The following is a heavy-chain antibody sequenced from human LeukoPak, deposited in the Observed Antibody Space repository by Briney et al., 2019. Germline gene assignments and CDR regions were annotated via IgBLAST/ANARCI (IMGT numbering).Heavy chain of an antibody. CDR3: ARSARPHPYFDY. CDR2: ISSSSSTI. V-gene: IGHV3-48*04. J-gene: IGHJ4*02. Sequence: GGSLSLSCAASGFNFSNYNMNCVRQAPGKGLEWVSYISSSSSTIYYADSVKGRFTVSRDNAKNSLYLQMNSLRVEDTAVYYCARSARPHPYFDYWGQGTLVTVSS. CDR1: GFNFSNYN. D-gene: IGHD6-6*01.